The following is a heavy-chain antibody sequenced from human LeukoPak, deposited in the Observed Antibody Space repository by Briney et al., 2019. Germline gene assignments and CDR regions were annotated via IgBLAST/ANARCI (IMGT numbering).Heavy chain of an antibody. J-gene: IGHJ5*02. Sequence: SETLSLTCTVSGGSISIYYWSWIRQSPVKGLEWIGFIYYSGSANYNPSLKSRVTISVDTSKNQFSLKLSSVTAADTAVYYCARARRWNAAVEGWWFDPWGQGTLVTVSS. CDR1: GGSISIYY. D-gene: IGHD1-1*01. CDR2: IYYSGSA. V-gene: IGHV4-59*01. CDR3: ARARRWNAAVEGWWFDP.